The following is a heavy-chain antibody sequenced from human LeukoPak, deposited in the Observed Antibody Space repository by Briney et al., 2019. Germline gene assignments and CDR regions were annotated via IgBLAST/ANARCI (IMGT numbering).Heavy chain of an antibody. CDR2: IDPQDGET. V-gene: IGHV1-24*01. CDR3: VTDLGRSYFYFDI. CDR1: GHSLRVLS. J-gene: IGHJ4*02. Sequence: ASVKVSCRISGHSLRVLSIHWVRQAPGEGLEWMGGIDPQDGETIYAQGFKGRVTITEDTSTDTGYMELRSLRSDNTAVYYCVTDLGRSYFYFDIWGQGTLVIVSS. D-gene: IGHD3-10*01.